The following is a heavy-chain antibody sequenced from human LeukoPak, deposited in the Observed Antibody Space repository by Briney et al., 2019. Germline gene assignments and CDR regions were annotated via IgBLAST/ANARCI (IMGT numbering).Heavy chain of an antibody. Sequence: VASVKVSCKASGGTFSSYAISWVRQAPGQGLEWMGGIIPIFGTANYAQKFQGRVTITADESTSTAYMELSSLRSEDTAVYYCARSLLLRSPNISARPYYYYGMDVWGQGTTVTVSS. J-gene: IGHJ6*02. CDR2: IIPIFGTA. CDR1: GGTFSSYA. V-gene: IGHV1-69*01. D-gene: IGHD2-21*02. CDR3: ARSLLLRSPNISARPYYYYGMDV.